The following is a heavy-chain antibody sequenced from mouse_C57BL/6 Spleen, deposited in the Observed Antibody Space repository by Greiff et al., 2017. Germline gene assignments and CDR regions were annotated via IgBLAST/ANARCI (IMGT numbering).Heavy chain of an antibody. CDR3: ARDPGGFLAWFAY. V-gene: IGHV5-4*01. CDR1: GFTFSSYA. CDR2: ISDGGSYT. Sequence: EVQVVESGGGLVKPGGSLKLSCAASGFTFSSYAMSWVRQTPEKRLEWVATISDGGSYTYYPDNVKGRFTISRDNAKNNLYLQMSHLKSEDTAMYYCARDPGGFLAWFAYWGQGTLVTVSA. J-gene: IGHJ3*01.